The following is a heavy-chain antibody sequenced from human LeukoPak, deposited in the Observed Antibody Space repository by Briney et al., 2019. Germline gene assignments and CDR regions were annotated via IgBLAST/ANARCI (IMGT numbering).Heavy chain of an antibody. Sequence: SETLSLTCAVYGGSFSGYYWSWIRQPPGKGLEWIGEINHSGSTNYNPSLKSRVTISVDTSKNQFSLKLSSVTAADTAVYYCARNGEEERCSSTSCYGYYYYGMDVWGQGTTVTVSS. CDR3: ARNGEEERCSSTSCYGYYYYGMDV. CDR1: GGSFSGYY. D-gene: IGHD2-2*01. CDR2: INHSGST. J-gene: IGHJ6*02. V-gene: IGHV4-34*01.